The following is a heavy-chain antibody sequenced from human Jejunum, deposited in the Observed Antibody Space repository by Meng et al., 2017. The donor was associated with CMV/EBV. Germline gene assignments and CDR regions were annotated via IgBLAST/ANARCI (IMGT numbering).Heavy chain of an antibody. D-gene: IGHD5-12*01. Sequence: DYFMTWIRQAPGKGLEWIAYISNSGDTISYADSVKGRFTISRDNANNSLYLHMNSLRVEDTAVYYCARSVTTSDFDYYYGMDVWGQGTTVTVSS. CDR3: ARSVTTSDFDYYYGMDV. CDR1: DYF. V-gene: IGHV3-11*04. J-gene: IGHJ6*02. CDR2: ISNSGDTI.